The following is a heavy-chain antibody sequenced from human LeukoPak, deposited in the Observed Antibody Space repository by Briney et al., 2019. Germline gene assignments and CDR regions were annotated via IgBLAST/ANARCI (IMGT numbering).Heavy chain of an antibody. Sequence: GRSLRLSCAASRFTFSSYAMHWVRQAPGKGLEWVAVISYDGSNKYYADSVKGRFTISRDNSKNTLYLQMNSLRAEDTAVYYCAKEPPLYYYGSGSYYTGDYWGQGTLVTVSS. CDR1: RFTFSSYA. V-gene: IGHV3-30*04. CDR3: AKEPPLYYYGSGSYYTGDY. D-gene: IGHD3-10*01. J-gene: IGHJ4*02. CDR2: ISYDGSNK.